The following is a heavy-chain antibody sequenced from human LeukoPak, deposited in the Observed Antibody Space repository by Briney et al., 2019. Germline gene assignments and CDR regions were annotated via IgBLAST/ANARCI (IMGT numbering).Heavy chain of an antibody. D-gene: IGHD3-3*01. Sequence: GGSLRLSCPASGFTFSGYTMNWVRQAPGKGLEWVSSISTSGTYIYYADSLRGRFTISRDNAKNSLYLQMNSLRAEDTAVYYCARDSNTYYDFWSGYNMDVRGKGTTVTVSS. J-gene: IGHJ6*03. CDR3: ARDSNTYYDFWSGYNMDV. V-gene: IGHV3-21*01. CDR1: GFTFSGYT. CDR2: ISTSGTYI.